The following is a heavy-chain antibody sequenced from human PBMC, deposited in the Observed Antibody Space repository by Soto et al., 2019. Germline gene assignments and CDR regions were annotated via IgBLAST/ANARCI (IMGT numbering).Heavy chain of an antibody. CDR3: AKDRASMITFGGVIVTPDY. CDR1: GFTFSSYA. V-gene: IGHV3-23*01. J-gene: IGHJ4*02. Sequence: PGGSLRLSCAASGFTFSSYAMSWVRQAPGKGLEWVSAISGSGGSTYYADSVKGRFTISRDNSKNTLYLQMNSLRAEDTAVYYCAKDRASMITFGGVIVTPDYWGQGTLVTVSS. CDR2: ISGSGGST. D-gene: IGHD3-16*02.